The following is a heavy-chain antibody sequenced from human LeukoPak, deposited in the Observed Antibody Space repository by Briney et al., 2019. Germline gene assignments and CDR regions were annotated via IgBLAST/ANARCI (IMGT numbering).Heavy chain of an antibody. CDR2: TPYHGVSR. CDR1: GFIFGSYG. V-gene: IGHV3-30*02. J-gene: IGHJ4*02. CDR3: AKDCHGDYTSDY. D-gene: IGHD4-17*01. Sequence: PGGSLRLSCAASGFIFGSYGMHWVRQAPGKGLEWVAFTPYHGVSRYYTESVKGRFTISRDNSKSTLYLQMNSLRIEDTAVYYCAKDCHGDYTSDYWGQGTLVIVSS.